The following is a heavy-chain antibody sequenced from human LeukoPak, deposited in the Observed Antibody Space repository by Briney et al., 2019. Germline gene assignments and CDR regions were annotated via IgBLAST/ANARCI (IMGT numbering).Heavy chain of an antibody. CDR1: GSTFSSYS. Sequence: GGSLRLSCAASGSTFSSYSMNWVRQAPGKGLEWVSSISSSSSYIYYADSVKGRFTISRDNAKNSLYLQMNSLRAEDTAVYYCARDRSVSGSSGYWGQGTLVTVSS. CDR2: ISSSSSYI. V-gene: IGHV3-21*01. CDR3: ARDRSVSGSSGY. D-gene: IGHD1-26*01. J-gene: IGHJ4*02.